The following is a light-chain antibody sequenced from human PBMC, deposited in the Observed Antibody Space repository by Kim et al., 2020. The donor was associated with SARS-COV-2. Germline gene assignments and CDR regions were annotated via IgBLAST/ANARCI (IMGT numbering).Light chain of an antibody. V-gene: IGLV7-46*01. CDR3: LLSFSGARPFWV. CDR1: TGAVTSGHY. CDR2: DTT. J-gene: IGLJ3*02. Sequence: QAVVTQEPALTVSPGGTVTLTCGSSTGAVTSGHYPYWFQQKPGQAPRTLIYDTTDKHSWTPARFSGSLLGGKAALTLTGAQPADEAEYYCLLSFSGARPFWVFGGGTQLTVL.